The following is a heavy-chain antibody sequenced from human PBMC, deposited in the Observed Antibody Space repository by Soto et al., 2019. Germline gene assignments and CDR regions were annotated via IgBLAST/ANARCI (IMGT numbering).Heavy chain of an antibody. CDR3: ARPTGYSSGWYADH. J-gene: IGHJ4*02. CDR2: IYPADSDT. CDR1: GYSFANYW. V-gene: IGHV5-51*01. D-gene: IGHD6-19*01. Sequence: GESLKISCKTSGYSFANYWIGWVRQVPGKGLEWLGNIYPADSDTRYSPSFQGQVTISTDKSMSTAYLQWSNLKPSDTAMYFCARPTGYSSGWYADHWGQGTLVTVSS.